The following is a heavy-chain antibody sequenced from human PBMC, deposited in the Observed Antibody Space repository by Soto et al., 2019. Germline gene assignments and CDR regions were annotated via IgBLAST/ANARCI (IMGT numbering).Heavy chain of an antibody. J-gene: IGHJ4*02. Sequence: GGSLRLSCAASGFTFSSYAMSWVRQAPGKGLEWVSAISGSGGSTYYADSVKGRFTISRDNSKNTLYLQMNGLRAEDTAVYYCSEAGITMVRVPRDYWGQGTLVTVSS. D-gene: IGHD3-10*01. CDR1: GFTFSSYA. CDR2: ISGSGGST. CDR3: SEAGITMVRVPRDY. V-gene: IGHV3-23*01.